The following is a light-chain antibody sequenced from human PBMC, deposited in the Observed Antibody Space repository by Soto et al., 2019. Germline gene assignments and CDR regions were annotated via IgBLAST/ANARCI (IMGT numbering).Light chain of an antibody. Sequence: QSVLTQPASVSGSPGQSITISCTGTSSDVGGYNYVSWYQQHPGKAPKLMIYDVSNRPSGDSNRFSGSKSGKTASLTISGLQAEDEADYYCSSYTSSSTDYVFGTGTKLTVL. CDR1: SSDVGGYNY. J-gene: IGLJ1*01. CDR3: SSYTSSSTDYV. CDR2: DVS. V-gene: IGLV2-14*01.